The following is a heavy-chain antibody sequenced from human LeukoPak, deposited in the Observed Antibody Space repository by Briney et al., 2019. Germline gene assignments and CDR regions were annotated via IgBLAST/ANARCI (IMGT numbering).Heavy chain of an antibody. CDR2: IKPDGTEK. V-gene: IGHV3-7*03. CDR3: ARYFTAIAETVRLDY. J-gene: IGHJ4*02. CDR1: GFTFSTYW. Sequence: GGFLRLSCAASGFTFSTYWMSWVRQAPGKGLEWVATIKPDGTEKYYVDSVKGRFTVSRDNAKNSLYVQMNSLRAENTAVYYCARYFTAIAETVRLDYWGQGTLVTVSS. D-gene: IGHD2-21*01.